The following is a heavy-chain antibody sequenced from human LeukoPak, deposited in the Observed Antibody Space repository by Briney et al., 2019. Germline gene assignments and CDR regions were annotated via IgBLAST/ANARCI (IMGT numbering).Heavy chain of an antibody. CDR3: ARIPLGIAVAGSNFDY. CDR2: ICPGDSDT. J-gene: IGHJ4*02. D-gene: IGHD6-19*01. CDR1: GYSFTSYW. V-gene: IGHV5-51*01. Sequence: RGESLKISCKGSGYSFTSYWIGWVRQMPGKGLEWMGIICPGDSDTRYSPSFQGQVTISADKSISTAYLQWSSLKASDTAMYYCARIPLGIAVAGSNFDYWGQGTLVTVSS.